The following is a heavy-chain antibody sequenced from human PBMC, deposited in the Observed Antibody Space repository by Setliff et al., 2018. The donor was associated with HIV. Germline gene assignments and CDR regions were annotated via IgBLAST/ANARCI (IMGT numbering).Heavy chain of an antibody. J-gene: IGHJ4*02. CDR1: NGSFSGYY. V-gene: IGHV4-34*01. Sequence: SETLSLTCAVYNGSFSGYYWTWIRQPPGKGLEWIGEINHSGSTNYSPSLKSRVTTSVDASRNQFSLRLSSVTAADTAVYYCAAWGPRYSYAPYFFDSWGQGTLVTV. D-gene: IGHD5-18*01. CDR3: AAWGPRYSYAPYFFDS. CDR2: INHSGST.